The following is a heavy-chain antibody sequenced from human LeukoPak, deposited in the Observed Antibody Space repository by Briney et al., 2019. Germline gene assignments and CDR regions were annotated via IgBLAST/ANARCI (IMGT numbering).Heavy chain of an antibody. Sequence: SETLSLTCTVSGYSISSGYYWGWIRQPPGKGLEWIGSIYHSGSTYYNPSLKSRVTISVDTSKNQFSLKLSSVTAADTAVYYCARHTGYGGYSYGNGYYFDYWGQGTLVTVSS. CDR1: GYSISSGYY. CDR3: ARHTGYGGYSYGNGYYFDY. D-gene: IGHD5-18*01. V-gene: IGHV4-38-2*02. J-gene: IGHJ4*02. CDR2: IYHSGST.